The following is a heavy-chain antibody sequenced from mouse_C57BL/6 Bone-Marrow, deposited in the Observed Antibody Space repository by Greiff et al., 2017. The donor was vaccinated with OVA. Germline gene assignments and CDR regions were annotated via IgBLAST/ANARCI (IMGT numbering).Heavy chain of an antibody. CDR3: ARATMITKWVAY. CDR1: GYTFTDYY. J-gene: IGHJ3*01. CDR2: INPYNGGT. Sequence: EVQLQQSGPVLVKPGASVKMSCKASGYTFTDYYMNWVKQSHGKSLEWIGVINPYNGGTSYNQKFKGKATLTVDKSSSTAYMELNSLTSEDSAVYYCARATMITKWVAYWGQGTLVTVSA. V-gene: IGHV1-19*01. D-gene: IGHD2-4*01.